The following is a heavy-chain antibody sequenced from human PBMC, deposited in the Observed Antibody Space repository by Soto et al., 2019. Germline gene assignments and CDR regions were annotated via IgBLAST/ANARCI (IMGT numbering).Heavy chain of an antibody. V-gene: IGHV3-23*01. CDR2: ISGSGGST. J-gene: IGHJ4*02. D-gene: IGHD7-27*01. CDR3: AKGWGDY. Sequence: EVQLLESGGALVQPGGSLRLSCAVSGININNYVMSWVSQAPGKVLEWASSISGSGGSTYYADSVKGRFTISRDNSKNTLYLQMNSLSADDTAVYYCAKGWGDYWGQGTQVTVSS. CDR1: GININNYV.